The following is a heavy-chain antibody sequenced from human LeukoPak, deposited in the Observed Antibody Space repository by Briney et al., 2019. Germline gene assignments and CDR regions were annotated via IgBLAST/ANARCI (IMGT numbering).Heavy chain of an antibody. CDR2: ISDSGGST. Sequence: GGSLRLSCAASGFTFSSYAMRWVRQAPGKGLECVSPISDSGGSTYYGDSVKGRFTISRDNSKNTLYLQMNSLRAEDTAVYYCAKDSSGNYGVNDYWGQGTLVTVSS. V-gene: IGHV3-23*01. D-gene: IGHD4-11*01. CDR3: AKDSSGNYGVNDY. J-gene: IGHJ4*02. CDR1: GFTFSSYA.